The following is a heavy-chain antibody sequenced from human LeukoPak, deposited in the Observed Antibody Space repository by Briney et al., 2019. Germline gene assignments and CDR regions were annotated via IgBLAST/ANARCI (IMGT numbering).Heavy chain of an antibody. V-gene: IGHV4-59*08. CDR2: IYYSGST. CDR3: ARRQRQYDSSGYYYVFDY. D-gene: IGHD3-22*01. CDR1: GGSISSYY. Sequence: SETLSLTCTVSGGSISSYYWSWIRQPPGKGLEWIGYIYYSGSTNYNPSLKSRVTISVDTSKNQFSLKLSSVTAADTAVYYCARRQRQYDSSGYYYVFDYWGQGTLVTVSS. J-gene: IGHJ4*02.